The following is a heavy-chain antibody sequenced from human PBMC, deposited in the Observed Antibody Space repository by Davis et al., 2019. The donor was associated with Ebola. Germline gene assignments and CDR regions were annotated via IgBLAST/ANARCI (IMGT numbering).Heavy chain of an antibody. J-gene: IGHJ6*02. D-gene: IGHD2-15*01. CDR3: ARWGGHAYGMDV. Sequence: SETLSLTCAVSGGSISSSNWWRWVRQPPGKGLEWIGEIYHSGSTNYNPSLKSRVTISVDTSKNQFSLKLSSVTAADTAVYYCARWGGHAYGMDVWGQGTTVTVSS. CDR2: IYHSGST. V-gene: IGHV4-4*02. CDR1: GGSISSSNW.